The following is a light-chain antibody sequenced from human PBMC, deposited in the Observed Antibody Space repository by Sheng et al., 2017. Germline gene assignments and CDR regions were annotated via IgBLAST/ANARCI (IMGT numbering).Light chain of an antibody. CDR1: QSVSSY. Sequence: EIVLTQSPATLSLSPGERATLSCRASQSVSSYLAWYQQKPGQAPRLLIYDASNRATGIPARFSGSGSGTDFTLTISSLEPEDFAVFYCQHYGSSPRPWTFGQGTKVEVK. CDR2: DAS. V-gene: IGKV3-11*01. J-gene: IGKJ1*01. CDR3: QHYGSSPRPWT.